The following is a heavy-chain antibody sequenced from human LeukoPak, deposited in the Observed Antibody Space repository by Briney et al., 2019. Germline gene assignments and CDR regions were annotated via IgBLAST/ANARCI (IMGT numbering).Heavy chain of an antibody. J-gene: IGHJ4*02. V-gene: IGHV3-30*02. CDR1: EFTFSRYG. Sequence: GGSLRLSCAASEFTFSRYGMHWVRQAPGKGLEWVAFIRYDGSNKYYAYSVKGRFTISSDNSRNTLYMQMNSLRAEDTAVYYCAKEIWPTVTIPGRTYFDYWGQGTLVTVSS. D-gene: IGHD4-17*01. CDR3: AKEIWPTVTIPGRTYFDY. CDR2: IRYDGSNK.